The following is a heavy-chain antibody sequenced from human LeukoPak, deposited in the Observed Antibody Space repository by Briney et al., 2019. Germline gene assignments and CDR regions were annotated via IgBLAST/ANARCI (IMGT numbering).Heavy chain of an antibody. CDR3: ARVSSTSSSPPLFDY. V-gene: IGHV1-69*02. CDR2: IIPILGIA. Sequence: SVKVSCKASGGTLSSYTISWVRQAPGQGLEWMGRIIPILGIANYAQNFQGRVTIPADKSTSTAYMELSSLRSEDTAVYYCARVSSTSSSPPLFDYWGQGTLVTVSS. CDR1: GGTLSSYT. J-gene: IGHJ4*02. D-gene: IGHD2-2*01.